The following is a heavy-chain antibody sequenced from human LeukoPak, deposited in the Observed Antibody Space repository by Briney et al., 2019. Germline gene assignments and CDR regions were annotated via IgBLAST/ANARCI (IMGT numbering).Heavy chain of an antibody. CDR1: GGPFSGYY. CDR2: INHSGST. V-gene: IGHV4-34*01. D-gene: IGHD2-2*01. Sequence: PSETLSLTCAVYGGPFSGYYWSWIRQPPGKGLEWIGEINHSGSTNYNPSLKSRVTISVDTSKNQFSLKLSSVTAADTAVYYCARLDIVVVPAAESYYYYMDVRGKGTTVTVSS. J-gene: IGHJ6*03. CDR3: ARLDIVVVPAAESYYYYMDV.